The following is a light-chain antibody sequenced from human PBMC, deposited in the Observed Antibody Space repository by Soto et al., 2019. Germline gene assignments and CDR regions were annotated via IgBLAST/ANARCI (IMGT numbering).Light chain of an antibody. J-gene: IGLJ1*01. Sequence: QSVLTQPASVSGSPGQSITISCTGTSSDVGGYNYVSWYQQHPGKAPKLMIYEVSNRPSGVSNRFSGSKSGNTASLTISGLHAEDEADYYCSSYTSSSTPYVFGTGTQLTVL. CDR2: EVS. CDR3: SSYTSSSTPYV. V-gene: IGLV2-14*01. CDR1: SSDVGGYNY.